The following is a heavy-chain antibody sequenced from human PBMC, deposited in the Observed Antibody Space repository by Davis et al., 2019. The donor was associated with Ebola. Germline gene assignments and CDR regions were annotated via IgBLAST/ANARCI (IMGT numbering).Heavy chain of an antibody. CDR2: IYYSGTA. Sequence: PSETLSLTCTVAGGSISSYYWSWIRQHQGKGLEWIGYIYYSGTATYNPSLKSRVTISVDTSKNQFSLKLRSLSAADTAVYYCARHGPAGATSHFDSWGQGTLVTVSS. CDR3: ARHGPAGATSHFDS. CDR1: GGSISSYY. J-gene: IGHJ4*02. D-gene: IGHD5-12*01. V-gene: IGHV4-59*08.